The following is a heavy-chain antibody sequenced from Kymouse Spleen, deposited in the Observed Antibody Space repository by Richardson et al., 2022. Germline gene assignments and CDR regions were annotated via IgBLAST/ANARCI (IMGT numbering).Heavy chain of an antibody. J-gene: IGHJ6*02. V-gene: IGHV4-39*01. CDR1: GGSISSSSYY. D-gene: IGHD7-27*02. Sequence: QLQLQESGPGLVKPSETLSLTCTVSGGSISSSSYYWGWIRQPPGKGLEWIGSIYYSGSTYYNPSLKSRVTISVDTSKNQFSLKLSSVTAADTAVYYCASLGISDYYYGMDVWGQGTTVTVSS. CDR3: ASLGISDYYYGMDV. CDR2: IYYSGST.